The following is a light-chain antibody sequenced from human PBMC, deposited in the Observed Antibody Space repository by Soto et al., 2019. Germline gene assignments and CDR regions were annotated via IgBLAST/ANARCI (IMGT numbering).Light chain of an antibody. CDR2: KAS. V-gene: IGKV1-5*03. CDR1: QSISSW. J-gene: IGKJ1*01. Sequence: DIQMTQSHSTLSASVGDRVTITCRASQSISSWLAWYQQKPGKAPKILIYKASSLESGVPSRFSGSGSGTEFTLTISCLQSEDFATYYCQQYYSFPWTFGQGTKVDIK. CDR3: QQYYSFPWT.